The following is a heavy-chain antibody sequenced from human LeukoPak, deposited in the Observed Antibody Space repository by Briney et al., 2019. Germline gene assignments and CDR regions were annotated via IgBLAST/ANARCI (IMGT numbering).Heavy chain of an antibody. D-gene: IGHD3-22*01. CDR3: AREAYDSNSLAFDI. Sequence: PGGSLRLSCAASGFTVSSNYMSWVRQAPGKGLEWVSVIYSGGSTYYSDSVEGQFTISRDNSKNTLYLQMNSLRAEDTAVYYCAREAYDSNSLAFDIWGQGTMVTVSS. J-gene: IGHJ3*02. CDR1: GFTVSSNY. V-gene: IGHV3-66*02. CDR2: IYSGGST.